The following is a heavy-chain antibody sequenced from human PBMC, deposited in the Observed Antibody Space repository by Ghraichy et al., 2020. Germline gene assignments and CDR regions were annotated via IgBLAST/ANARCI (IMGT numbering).Heavy chain of an antibody. J-gene: IGHJ6*02. CDR1: GGSFSGYY. D-gene: IGHD3-10*01. CDR2: INHSGST. CDR3: ASTGPSYYGMDV. V-gene: IGHV4-34*01. Sequence: SETLSLTCAVYGGSFSGYYCSWIRQPPGKGLEWIWEINHSGSTNYNPSLKSRVTISVDTSKNQFSLKLSSVTAADTAVYYCASTGPSYYGMDVWGQGTTVTVSS.